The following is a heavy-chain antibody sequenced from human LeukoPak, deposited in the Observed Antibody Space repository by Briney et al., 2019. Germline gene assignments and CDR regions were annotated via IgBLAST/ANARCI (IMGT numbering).Heavy chain of an antibody. CDR2: IRFDGGNK. CDR1: RFTFNSYG. Sequence: PGGSLRLSCAASRFTFNSYGMHWVRQAPGKGLEWVAFIRFDGGNKYYADSVKGRFTISRDNSKSTLYLQMNSLRAEDTAVYYCAKDIGSGYYGGNNWFDPWGQGTLVTVSS. V-gene: IGHV3-30*02. J-gene: IGHJ5*02. D-gene: IGHD5-12*01. CDR3: AKDIGSGYYGGNNWFDP.